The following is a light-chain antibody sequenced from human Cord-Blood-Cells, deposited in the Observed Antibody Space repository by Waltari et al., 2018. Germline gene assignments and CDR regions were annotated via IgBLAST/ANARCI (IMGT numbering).Light chain of an antibody. V-gene: IGKV1-39*01. CDR2: AAS. J-gene: IGKJ2*03. CDR1: QSISSY. Sequence: DIQMAQSPSSLSASVGDRVTITCRASQSISSYLNWYQQKPGKAPKLLIYAASSLQSWVPSRFSGSGSGTDFTLTINSLQPEDFATYYCQQSYSTPRSFGQGTKLEIK. CDR3: QQSYSTPRS.